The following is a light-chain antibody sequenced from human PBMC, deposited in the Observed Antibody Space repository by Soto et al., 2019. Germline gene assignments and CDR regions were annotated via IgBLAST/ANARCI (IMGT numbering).Light chain of an antibody. CDR2: GAS. V-gene: IGKV3-15*01. J-gene: IGKJ1*01. CDR3: QQYNNWPPWT. Sequence: MTQSPSSLSASVGDRVTITCQASQDITNYLNWYQQKPGQAPRLLIYGASTRATGIPARFSGSGSGTEFTLTIRGLQSEDFAIYYCQQYNNWPPWTFGQGTKVEIK. CDR1: QDITNY.